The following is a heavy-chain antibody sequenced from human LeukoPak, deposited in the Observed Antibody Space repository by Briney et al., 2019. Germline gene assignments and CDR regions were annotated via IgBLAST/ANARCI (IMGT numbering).Heavy chain of an antibody. CDR2: IRLDGSNK. CDR3: AKPHFDC. Sequence: GGSLRLSCAASGFTFSSYGMHWVRQAPGKGLEWVAFIRLDGSNKYYADSVKGRFTISRDNSKNTLYLQMNSLRGDDTAVYYCAKPHFDCWGQGTLVTVSS. V-gene: IGHV3-30*02. J-gene: IGHJ4*02. CDR1: GFTFSSYG.